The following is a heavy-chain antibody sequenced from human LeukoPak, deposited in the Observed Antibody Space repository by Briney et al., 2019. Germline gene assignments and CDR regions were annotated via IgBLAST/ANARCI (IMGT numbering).Heavy chain of an antibody. CDR3: AVPGKGAFDY. J-gene: IGHJ4*02. V-gene: IGHV5-51*01. D-gene: IGHD2-2*01. Sequence: GESLKISCQGSGYSFTNYWLGWVRQMPGKGLEWMGIIYPGDSDTRYSPSFQGQVTISADQSTSTAYLQWSSLKASDTAMYYCAVPGKGAFDYWGQGTLVSVSS. CDR2: IYPGDSDT. CDR1: GYSFTNYW.